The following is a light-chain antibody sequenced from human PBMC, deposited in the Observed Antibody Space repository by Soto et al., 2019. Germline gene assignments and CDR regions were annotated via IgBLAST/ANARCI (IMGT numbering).Light chain of an antibody. V-gene: IGKV3-15*01. CDR1: QSINSD. CDR3: QQYNNWPPT. J-gene: IGKJ5*01. Sequence: EIVSTQYSYTLSVSPVERAPLSCRASQSINSDLAWYQRKPGQAPRFLIYGASTRATGIPARFSGSGSGTEFTLTISSLQSEDSALYYCQQYNNWPPTFGQGTRLEIK. CDR2: GAS.